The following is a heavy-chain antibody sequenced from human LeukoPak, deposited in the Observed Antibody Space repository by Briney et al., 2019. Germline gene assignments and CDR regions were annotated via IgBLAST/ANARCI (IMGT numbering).Heavy chain of an antibody. Sequence: GGSLRLSCAASGFTFDDYAMHWVRQAPGKGLEWVSGISWNSGSIGYADSVKGRFTISRDNAKNSLYLQMNSLRAEDTALYYCAKGTGAYDAFDIWGQGTMVTVSS. D-gene: IGHD1-26*01. CDR3: AKGTGAYDAFDI. J-gene: IGHJ3*02. CDR2: ISWNSGSI. V-gene: IGHV3-9*01. CDR1: GFTFDDYA.